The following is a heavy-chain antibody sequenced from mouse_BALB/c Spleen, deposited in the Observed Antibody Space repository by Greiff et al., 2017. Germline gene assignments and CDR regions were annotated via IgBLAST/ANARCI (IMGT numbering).Heavy chain of an antibody. CDR2: ISSGGST. Sequence: EVMLVESGGGLVKPGGSLKLSCAASGFTFSSYAMSWVRQTPEKRLEWVASISSGGSTYYPDSVKGRFTISRDNARNILYLQMSSLRSEDTAMYYCARGGGNYGVFDYWGQGTTLTVSS. V-gene: IGHV5-6-5*01. CDR3: ARGGGNYGVFDY. CDR1: GFTFSSYA. J-gene: IGHJ2*01. D-gene: IGHD2-1*01.